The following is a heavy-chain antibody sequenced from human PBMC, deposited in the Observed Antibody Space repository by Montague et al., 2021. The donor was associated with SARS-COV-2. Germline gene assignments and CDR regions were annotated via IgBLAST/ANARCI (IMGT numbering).Heavy chain of an antibody. CDR2: IYYSGST. D-gene: IGHD3-3*01. CDR3: ARWGEYYDSPYYYYAMDV. CDR1: GASISTGPFY. V-gene: IGHV4-31*03. Sequence: TLSLTCTVSGASISTGPFYWSWIRQYPGKGLEWIGYIYYSGSTYYNPSLESRVTISIDTSKNQFSLKLSSVTAADTAVYYCARWGEYYDSPYYYYAMDVWGQGTTVTVSS. J-gene: IGHJ6*02.